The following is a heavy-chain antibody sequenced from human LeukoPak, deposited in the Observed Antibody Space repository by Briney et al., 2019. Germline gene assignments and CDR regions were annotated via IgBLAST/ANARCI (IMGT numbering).Heavy chain of an antibody. Sequence: SETLSLTCTVSGGSISSSSYYWGWIRQPPGKGLEWIGSIYYSGSTYYNPSLKSRVTISVDTSKNQFSLKLSSVTAADTAVYYCARLHGSGSYGLDPWGQGTLVTVSS. CDR3: ARLHGSGSYGLDP. CDR2: IYYSGST. J-gene: IGHJ5*02. CDR1: GGSISSSSYY. D-gene: IGHD3-10*01. V-gene: IGHV4-39*01.